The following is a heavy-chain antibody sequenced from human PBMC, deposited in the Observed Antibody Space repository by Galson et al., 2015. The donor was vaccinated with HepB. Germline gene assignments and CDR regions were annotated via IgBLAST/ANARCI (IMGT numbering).Heavy chain of an antibody. CDR2: ISYDGSNK. CDR1: GFTFSSYG. V-gene: IGHV3-30*18. CDR3: AKEGIVATIIAAFDI. Sequence: SLRLSCAASGFTFSSYGMHWVRQAPGKGLEWVAVISYDGSNKYYADSVKGRFTISRDNSKNTLYLQMNSLRAEDTAVYYCAKEGIVATIIAAFDIWGQGTMVTVSS. D-gene: IGHD5-12*01. J-gene: IGHJ3*02.